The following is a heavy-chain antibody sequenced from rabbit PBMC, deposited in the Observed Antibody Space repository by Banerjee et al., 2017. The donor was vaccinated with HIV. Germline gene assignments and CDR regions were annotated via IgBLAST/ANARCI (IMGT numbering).Heavy chain of an antibody. CDR1: GFTLSSYW. D-gene: IGHD4-1*01. CDR3: ARDLAGAIGWNFNL. CDR2: IAAGSDGRT. Sequence: QEQLVESGGGLVKPGASLTLTCTASGFTLSSYWISWVRQAPGKGLEWIACIAAGSDGRTYYASWAKGRFTISKSSSTTVTLQGPSLTAADTATYFCARDLAGAIGWNFNLWGPGTLVTVS. J-gene: IGHJ4*01. V-gene: IGHV1S45*01.